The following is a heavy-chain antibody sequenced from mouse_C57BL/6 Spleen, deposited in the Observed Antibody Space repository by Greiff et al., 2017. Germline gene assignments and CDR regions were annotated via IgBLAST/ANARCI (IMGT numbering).Heavy chain of an antibody. CDR3: ADYYGMGYFDV. D-gene: IGHD1-1*01. CDR1: GYTFTDYY. J-gene: IGHJ1*03. V-gene: IGHV1-19*01. CDR2: INPYNGGT. Sequence: VQLQQSGPVLVKPGASVKMSCKASGYTFTDYYMNWVKQSHGKSLEWIGVINPYNGGTSYNQKVKGKATLTVDKSSSTAYMELNSLTSEDSAVYYCADYYGMGYFDVWGTGTTVTVSS.